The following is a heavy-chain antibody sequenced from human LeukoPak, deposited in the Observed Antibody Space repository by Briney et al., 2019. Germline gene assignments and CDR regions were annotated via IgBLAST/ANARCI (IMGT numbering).Heavy chain of an antibody. CDR1: GFTFSSYA. CDR3: AKSGRRGYCSGGSRCSGNYFDY. V-gene: IGHV3-23*01. Sequence: GGSLRLSCAASGFTFSSYAMSWARQAPGKGLEWVSAIGGSGSSTYYADSVKGRFTISRDNSKNTLYLQMNSLRAEDTAVYYCAKSGRRGYCSGGSRCSGNYFDYWGQGTLVTVSS. CDR2: IGGSGSST. J-gene: IGHJ4*02. D-gene: IGHD2-15*01.